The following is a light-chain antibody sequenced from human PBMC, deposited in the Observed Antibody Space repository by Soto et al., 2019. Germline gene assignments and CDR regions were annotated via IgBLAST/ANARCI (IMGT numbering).Light chain of an antibody. CDR2: AAS. CDR1: QGISSY. CDR3: QQLNSYPPYT. Sequence: IQLTQSPSSLSASVGDRVTITCRASQGISSYLAWYQQKQGKAPKLLIYAASTLQSGVPSRFSGSGSGTDFTLTIISLQPEDFATYYCQQLNSYPPYTFGQGTKLEIK. V-gene: IGKV1-9*01. J-gene: IGKJ2*01.